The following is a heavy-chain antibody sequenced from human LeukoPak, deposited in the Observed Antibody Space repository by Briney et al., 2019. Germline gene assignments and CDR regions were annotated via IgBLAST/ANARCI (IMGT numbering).Heavy chain of an antibody. Sequence: SSETLSLTCTVSGGSISSYYWSWIRQPPGKGLEWIGYIYYSGSTNYNPSLKGRVTISVDTSKNQFSLKLSSVTAADTAVYYCARDRNYDFWSGYYQEAFDIWGQGTMVTVSS. J-gene: IGHJ3*02. CDR1: GGSISSYY. CDR3: ARDRNYDFWSGYYQEAFDI. V-gene: IGHV4-59*01. D-gene: IGHD3-3*01. CDR2: IYYSGST.